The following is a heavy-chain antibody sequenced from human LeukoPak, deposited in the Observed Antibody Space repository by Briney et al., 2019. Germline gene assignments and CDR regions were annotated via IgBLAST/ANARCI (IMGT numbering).Heavy chain of an antibody. CDR2: ISGGNGNTYYA. Sequence: TGGSLRLSCAASGFPFSSYAISWVRQSPGKGLEWVSAISGGNGNTYYAYYADSVRGRFTISRDSSKNTLYLQMNSLRAEDAAVYYCAKFYDILTGYFDYWGQGTLVTVSS. V-gene: IGHV3-23*01. J-gene: IGHJ4*02. CDR3: AKFYDILTGYFDY. D-gene: IGHD3-9*01. CDR1: GFPFSSYA.